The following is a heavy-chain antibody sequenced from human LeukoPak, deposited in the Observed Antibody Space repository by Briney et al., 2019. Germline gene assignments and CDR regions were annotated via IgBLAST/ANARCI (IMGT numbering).Heavy chain of an antibody. D-gene: IGHD1-26*01. V-gene: IGHV3-21*01. Sequence: PGGSLRLSCAASGFTFSSYSMNWVRQAPGKGLEWVSSISSSSSYIYYADSVKGRFTISRDNAKNSLYLQMNSLRAEDTAVYYCARDLYSDNWFDPWGQGTLVTVSS. J-gene: IGHJ5*02. CDR2: ISSSSSYI. CDR1: GFTFSSYS. CDR3: ARDLYSDNWFDP.